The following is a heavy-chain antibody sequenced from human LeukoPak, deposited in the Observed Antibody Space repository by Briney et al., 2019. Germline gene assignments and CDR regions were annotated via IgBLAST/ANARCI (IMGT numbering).Heavy chain of an antibody. CDR3: ARASAPPSFYYYYGMDV. CDR1: GFTFSNYE. CDR2: ISSSGSTI. V-gene: IGHV3-48*03. Sequence: GGSLRLSCAASGFTFSNYEMNWVRQAPGKGLEWISYISSSGSTIYYADSVKGRFTISRDNAKNSLYLQMNSLRVEDTAVHYCARASAPPSFYYYYGMDVWGQGTTVTVSS. J-gene: IGHJ6*02.